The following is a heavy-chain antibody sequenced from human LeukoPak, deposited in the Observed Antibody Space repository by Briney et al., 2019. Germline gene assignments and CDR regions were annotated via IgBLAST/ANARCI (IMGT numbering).Heavy chain of an antibody. D-gene: IGHD5-18*01. CDR3: TRESPFVTSNLGYSYRYGYGYYYYMDV. J-gene: IGHJ6*03. CDR2: IYTSGST. CDR1: GGSISSYY. V-gene: IGHV4-4*07. Sequence: PSETLSLTCTVSGGSISSYYWSWIRQPAGKGLEWIGRIYTSGSTNYNPSLKSRVTMSVDTSKNQFSLKQSSVTAADTPVYYCTRESPFVTSNLGYSYRYGYGYYYYMDVWGKGTTVTVSS.